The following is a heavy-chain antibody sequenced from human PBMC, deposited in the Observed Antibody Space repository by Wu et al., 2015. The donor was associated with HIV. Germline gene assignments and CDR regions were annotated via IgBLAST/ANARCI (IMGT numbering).Heavy chain of an antibody. J-gene: IGHJ4*02. D-gene: IGHD4-11*01. CDR2: ILPLYGTT. V-gene: IGHV1-69*13. CDR1: GGTFSSYT. Sequence: QVQLEQSGTELXKPRSSVKISCKAFGGTFSSYTINWVRQGPGQGLEWMGRILPLYGTTDYAQKFRGRVTITADESTNTAYMEIRGLRSDDTAVYYCMRRQQLLDQWGQGTLVTVSS. CDR3: MRRQQLLDQ.